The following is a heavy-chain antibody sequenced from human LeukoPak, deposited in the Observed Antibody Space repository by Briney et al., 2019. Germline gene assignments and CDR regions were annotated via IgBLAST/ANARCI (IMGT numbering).Heavy chain of an antibody. J-gene: IGHJ4*02. CDR1: GFTFSSYG. CDR3: ARGKRELLNTRVFDY. D-gene: IGHD1-26*01. CDR2: IWYDGSNK. Sequence: PGRSLRLSCAASGFTFSSYGMHWVRQAPGKGLERVAVIWYDGSNKYYADSVKGRFSISRDNSKNTLYLQMNSLRAEDTAVYYCARGKRELLNTRVFDYWGQGTLVTVSS. V-gene: IGHV3-33*01.